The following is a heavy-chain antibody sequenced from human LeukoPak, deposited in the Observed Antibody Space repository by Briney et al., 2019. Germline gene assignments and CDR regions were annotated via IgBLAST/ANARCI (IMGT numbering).Heavy chain of an antibody. CDR3: SKDLDSGGESRD. V-gene: IGHV3-23*01. CDR1: GFTFSSHF. J-gene: IGHJ4*02. D-gene: IGHD2-15*01. Sequence: LSGGSLRLSCTASGFTFSSHFMSWVRQAPGKGLEWVSAIRGSDFTTYYADSVRGRFTISSDNSKNTLYLQMNSLRAEDTAVYYLSKDLDSGGESRDWGQGTLVTVSS. CDR2: IRGSDFTT.